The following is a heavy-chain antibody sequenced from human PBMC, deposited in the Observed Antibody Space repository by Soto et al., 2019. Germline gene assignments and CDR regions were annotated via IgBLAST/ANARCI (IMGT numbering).Heavy chain of an antibody. CDR3: AKGYTTKVTD. CDR2: ISYDGSTK. CDR1: GFLFSSYG. Sequence: QVQLMESGGGVVQTGRSLRLSCTASGFLFSSYGLHWVRQAPGKGLEWVTLISYDGSTKYYTDSVKVRFTISRDNSRNTLYLQMNSLRVEDTIVYYCAKGYTTKVTDWGQGTLVIVSS. V-gene: IGHV3-30*18. D-gene: IGHD1-20*01. J-gene: IGHJ4*02.